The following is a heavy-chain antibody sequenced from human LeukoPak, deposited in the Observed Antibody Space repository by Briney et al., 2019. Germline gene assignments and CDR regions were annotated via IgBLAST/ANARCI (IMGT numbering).Heavy chain of an antibody. V-gene: IGHV4-31*03. Sequence: NPSQTLSLTCTVSGGSISSGGYYWSWIRQHPGKGLEWIGFIYYSGSTYYNPSLKSRVTISVDTSESQFSLKLNSVTAADTAVYYCARHLGYGHFDYWGQGTLVTVSS. J-gene: IGHJ4*02. CDR3: ARHLGYGHFDY. CDR2: IYYSGST. CDR1: GGSISSGGYY. D-gene: IGHD5-12*01.